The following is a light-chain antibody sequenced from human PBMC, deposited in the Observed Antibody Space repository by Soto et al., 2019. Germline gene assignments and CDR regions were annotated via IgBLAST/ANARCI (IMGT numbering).Light chain of an antibody. V-gene: IGKV3-11*01. CDR2: DAS. Sequence: VMTQSQGSLSVAQGERAALACRASQSVSSYLAWYQQKPGQAPRLLIYDASNRATGIPARFSGSGSGTDFTLTIRSLEPEDFAVYYCQPRSNWPRWTFGQGTKVDIK. CDR1: QSVSSY. J-gene: IGKJ1*01. CDR3: QPRSNWPRWT.